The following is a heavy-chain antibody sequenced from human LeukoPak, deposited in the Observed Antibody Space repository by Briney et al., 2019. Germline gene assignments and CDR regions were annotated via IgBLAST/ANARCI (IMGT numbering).Heavy chain of an antibody. J-gene: IGHJ4*02. Sequence: GESLKISCKGSGYSFTSYWIGWVRQMPGKGLEWMGIIYPGDSDTRYSPSFQGQVTISADNSITTAYLQWSSLKASDTTMYYCARDYDILTGYHHVWGQGTLVTVSS. CDR1: GYSFTSYW. CDR2: IYPGDSDT. D-gene: IGHD3-9*01. V-gene: IGHV5-51*01. CDR3: ARDYDILTGYHHV.